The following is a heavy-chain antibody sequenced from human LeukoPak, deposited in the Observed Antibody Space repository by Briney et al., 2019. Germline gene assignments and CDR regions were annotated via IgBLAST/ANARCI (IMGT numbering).Heavy chain of an antibody. Sequence: GGSLRLSCAASGFTVSSNYMTWVRQAPGKGLEWVGFIASETYGGTAEYAASVKGRFTISRDDSKSIAYLQMNSLKTEDTAVYYCTRDQTPYYWGQGTLVTVSS. V-gene: IGHV3-49*04. CDR2: IASETYGGTA. CDR1: GFTVSSNY. J-gene: IGHJ4*02. CDR3: TRDQTPYY.